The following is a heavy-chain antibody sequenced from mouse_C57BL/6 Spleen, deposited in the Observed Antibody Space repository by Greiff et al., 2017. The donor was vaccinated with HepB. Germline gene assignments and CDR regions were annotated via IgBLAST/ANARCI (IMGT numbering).Heavy chain of an antibody. Sequence: VQLQQSGPELVKPGASVKISCKASGYAFSSSWMNWVKQRPGKGLEWIGRIYPGDGDTNYNGKFKGKATLTADKSSSTAYMQLSSLTSEDSAVYFCARRILLYAMDYWGQGTSVTVSS. J-gene: IGHJ4*01. CDR3: ARRILLYAMDY. V-gene: IGHV1-82*01. CDR1: GYAFSSSW. CDR2: IYPGDGDT.